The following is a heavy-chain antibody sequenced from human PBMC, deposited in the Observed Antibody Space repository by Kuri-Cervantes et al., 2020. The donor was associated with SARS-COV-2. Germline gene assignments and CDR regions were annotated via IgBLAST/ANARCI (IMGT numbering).Heavy chain of an antibody. CDR3: ANAAYDFWSGWYV. D-gene: IGHD3-3*01. V-gene: IGHV3-9*01. CDR2: ISWNSGSI. CDR1: GFTFDDYS. Sequence: GGSLRLSCAASGFTFDDYSMHWVRQAPGKGLEWVSGISWNSGSIGYADSVKGQFTISRDNSKKMVYLQMNSLRPEDTAVYYCANAAYDFWSGWYVWGQGTTVAVSS. J-gene: IGHJ6*02.